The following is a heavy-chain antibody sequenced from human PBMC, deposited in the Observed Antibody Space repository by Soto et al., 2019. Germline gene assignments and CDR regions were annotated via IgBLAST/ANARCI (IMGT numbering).Heavy chain of an antibody. CDR1: GFGFDSYA. V-gene: IGHV3-23*01. CDR2: IGSGGGAI. D-gene: IGHD3-10*01. CDR3: AKALWFGESSHYFDY. J-gene: IGHJ4*02. Sequence: EVQLLESGGGWVQVGGSLRLSCVGSGFGFDSYAMSWVRQAPGKGLEWVSGIGSGGGAIVYADSVRGRFTISRDNSRNALYLHMNSLRAGDTAVYYCAKALWFGESSHYFDYWGQGTLVTVSS.